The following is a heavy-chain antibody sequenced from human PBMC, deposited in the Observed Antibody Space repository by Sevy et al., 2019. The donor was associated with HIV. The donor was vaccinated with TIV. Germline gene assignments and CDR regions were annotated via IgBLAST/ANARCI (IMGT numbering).Heavy chain of an antibody. CDR2: ISTSGSST. CDR3: ARGGYWSVVVVPTPNYAFDI. J-gene: IGHJ3*02. D-gene: IGHD2-2*01. CDR1: GYTFSSYS. V-gene: IGHV3-21*03. Sequence: GGSLRLSCAASGYTFSSYSINWVRQAPGKGLEWVSSISTSGSSTYYAASVRGRFTISRDNAKNSLYLQMNSLRAEDTALYYWARGGYWSVVVVPTPNYAFDIWGQGTMVTVSS.